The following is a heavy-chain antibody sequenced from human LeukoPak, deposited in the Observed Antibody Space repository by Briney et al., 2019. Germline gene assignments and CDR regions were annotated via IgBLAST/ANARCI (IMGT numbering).Heavy chain of an antibody. Sequence: SETLSLTCTVSGGSINNYYWSWIRQPPGKGLEWIGYIYYSGNTDYNPSLNSRITISLDTSKNQFSLKLTSVTAADTAVYYCARGGSSWDRGYYFDCWGQGALVTVSS. CDR2: IYYSGNT. CDR3: ARGGSSWDRGYYFDC. D-gene: IGHD6-13*01. V-gene: IGHV4-59*01. CDR1: GGSINNYY. J-gene: IGHJ4*02.